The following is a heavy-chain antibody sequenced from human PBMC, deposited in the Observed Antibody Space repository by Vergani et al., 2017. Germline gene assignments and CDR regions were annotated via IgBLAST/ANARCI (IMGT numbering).Heavy chain of an antibody. V-gene: IGHV4-39*07. D-gene: IGHD2-2*01. CDR3: ARDHCSSTSFCLLWGARNWFDP. CDR2: IYYSGST. J-gene: IGHJ5*02. CDR1: GGSISSSSYY. Sequence: QLQLQESGPGLVKPSETLSLTCTVSGGSISSSSYYWGWIRQPPGKGLEWIWSIYYSGSTYYNPSLKSRVTISVDTSKNQFSLKLSSVTAADTAVYYCARDHCSSTSFCLLWGARNWFDPWGQGTLVTFSS.